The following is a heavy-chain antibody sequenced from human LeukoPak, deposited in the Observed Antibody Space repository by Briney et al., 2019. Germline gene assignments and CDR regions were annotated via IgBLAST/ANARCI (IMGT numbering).Heavy chain of an antibody. Sequence: GESLKISCKGSGYSFTNYWIGWVRQMPGKGLEWMGIIYPGDSDTRYSPSFQGQVTISADKSINSACLQWSSLKASDTAMYYCARLSYYYASDPGAFDIWGQGTMVTVSS. D-gene: IGHD3-10*01. CDR1: GYSFTNYW. J-gene: IGHJ3*02. V-gene: IGHV5-51*01. CDR2: IYPGDSDT. CDR3: ARLSYYYASDPGAFDI.